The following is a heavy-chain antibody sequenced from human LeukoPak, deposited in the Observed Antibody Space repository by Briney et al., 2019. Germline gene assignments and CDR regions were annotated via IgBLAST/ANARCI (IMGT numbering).Heavy chain of an antibody. V-gene: IGHV4-59*01. J-gene: IGHJ3*02. CDR1: GGSISSYY. Sequence: PSETLSLTCTVSGGSISSYYWSWIRQPPGKGLEWIGYIYYSGSTNYNPSLKSRVTISVDTSKNQFSLKLSSVTAADTAVYYCARGSGSGSYYDAFDIWGQGTMVTVSS. CDR3: ARGSGSGSYYDAFDI. D-gene: IGHD1-26*01. CDR2: IYYSGST.